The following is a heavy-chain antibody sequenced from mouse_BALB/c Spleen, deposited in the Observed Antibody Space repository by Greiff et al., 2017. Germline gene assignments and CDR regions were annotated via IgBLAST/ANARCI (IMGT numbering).Heavy chain of an antibody. CDR3: AYDNLDY. D-gene: IGHD2-1*01. J-gene: IGHJ2*01. V-gene: IGHV3-2*02. CDR1: GYSITSDYA. CDR2: ISYSGST. Sequence: EVQLQESGPGLVKPSQSLSLTCTVTGYSITSDYAWNWIRQFPGNKLEWMGYISYSGSTSYNPSLKSRISITRDTSKNQFFLQLNSVTTEDTATYYCAYDNLDYWGQGTTLTVSS.